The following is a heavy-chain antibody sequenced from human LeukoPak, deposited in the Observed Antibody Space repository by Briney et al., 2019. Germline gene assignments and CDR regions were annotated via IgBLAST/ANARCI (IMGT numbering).Heavy chain of an antibody. V-gene: IGHV4-39*07. J-gene: IGHJ3*02. CDR1: GGSISSSSYY. CDR3: ARVLDSVRGYFDWLSPPDAFDI. Sequence: PSQTLSLTCTVSGGSISSSSYYWGWIRQPPGKGLEWIGSIYYSGSTYYNPSLKSRVTISVDTSKNQFSLKLSSVTAADTAVYYCARVLDSVRGYFDWLSPPDAFDIWGQGTMVTVSS. CDR2: IYYSGST. D-gene: IGHD3-9*01.